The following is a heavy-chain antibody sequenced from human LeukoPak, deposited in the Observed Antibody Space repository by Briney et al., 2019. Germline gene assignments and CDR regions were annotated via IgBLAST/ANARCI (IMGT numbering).Heavy chain of an antibody. J-gene: IGHJ6*03. CDR1: GFTFNNYN. CDR3: ARDPYNGYYGDDYYYYMDV. V-gene: IGHV3-21*01. D-gene: IGHD4-17*01. Sequence: PGGSLRLSCAASGFTFNNYNMNWVRQTPGKGLEWVSSITRDSIYTFYADSVRGRFPISRDNAKNLLSLQMNSLRAEDTAVYYCARDPYNGYYGDDYYYYMDVWGKGTTVTISS. CDR2: ITRDSIYT.